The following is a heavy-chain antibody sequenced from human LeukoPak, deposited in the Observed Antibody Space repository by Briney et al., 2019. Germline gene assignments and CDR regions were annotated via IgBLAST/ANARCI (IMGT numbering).Heavy chain of an antibody. D-gene: IGHD3-16*01. J-gene: IGHJ6*03. V-gene: IGHV4-39*07. Sequence: SETLSLTCSVSGGSISSSSYYWGWLRQPPGKGLEWIGSFYYSGNTYYNPSLKSRVTISVDTSKNQFSLKLTSVTAADTAVYYAARSNYALYYYCYMDVWGKGTTVTVSS. CDR3: ARSNYALYYYCYMDV. CDR1: GGSISSSSYY. CDR2: FYYSGNT.